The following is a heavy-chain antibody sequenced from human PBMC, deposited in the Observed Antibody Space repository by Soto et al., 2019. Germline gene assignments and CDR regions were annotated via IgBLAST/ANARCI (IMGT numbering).Heavy chain of an antibody. D-gene: IGHD1-26*01. V-gene: IGHV1-8*01. CDR3: ARGPLGGSYYAFDI. Sequence: QVQLVQSGAEVKKPGASVKVSCKASGYTFTSYDINWVRQATGQGLEWMGWMNPNSGNTGYAQKLQGRVTMTRNTSISTANTELSSLRSENTAVYYCARGPLGGSYYAFDIWGQGTMVTVSS. CDR1: GYTFTSYD. J-gene: IGHJ3*02. CDR2: MNPNSGNT.